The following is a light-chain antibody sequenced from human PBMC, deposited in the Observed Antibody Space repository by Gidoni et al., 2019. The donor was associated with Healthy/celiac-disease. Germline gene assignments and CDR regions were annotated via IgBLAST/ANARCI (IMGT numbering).Light chain of an antibody. V-gene: IGKV1-5*01. Sequence: DIQMTQSPSTLSASVGDRVTITCRASQSISSWLAWYQQKPGKAPKFLIYDASSLESGVPSRFSGSGSGTEFTLTISSLQPDDFATYYCQQYNSYSYTFGQGTKVEIK. CDR2: DAS. CDR3: QQYNSYSYT. CDR1: QSISSW. J-gene: IGKJ2*01.